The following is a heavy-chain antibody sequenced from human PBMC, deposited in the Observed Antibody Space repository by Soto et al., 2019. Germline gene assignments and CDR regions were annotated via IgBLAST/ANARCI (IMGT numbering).Heavy chain of an antibody. D-gene: IGHD6-19*01. J-gene: IGHJ4*01. CDR3: AKAASLTAVADH. CDR1: GFIFDDYA. V-gene: IGHV3-9*01. Sequence: PGGSLRLSCAASGFIFDDYAIHWVRQAPGKALEWVSGISWNSGEIAYAASVKGRFTISRDNPRNSLYLQMNNLRPEDTALYYCAKAASLTAVADHWGHGTLVTVSS. CDR2: ISWNSGEI.